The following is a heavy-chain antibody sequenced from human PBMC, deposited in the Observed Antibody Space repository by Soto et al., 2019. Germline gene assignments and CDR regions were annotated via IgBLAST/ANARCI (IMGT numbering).Heavy chain of an antibody. D-gene: IGHD2-8*01. V-gene: IGHV3-30*04. Sequence: QVQLVESGGGVVQPGRSLRLSCAASEFTFNRHAMHWVRQAPGKGLEWVAVISHDGRIKYYADSVKGRFTISRDNSMNTLDLQMNSLRAEDTGIYFCARVSGHVYATLHGPFDYWGQGTLVTVSS. CDR2: ISHDGRIK. CDR3: ARVSGHVYATLHGPFDY. J-gene: IGHJ4*02. CDR1: EFTFNRHA.